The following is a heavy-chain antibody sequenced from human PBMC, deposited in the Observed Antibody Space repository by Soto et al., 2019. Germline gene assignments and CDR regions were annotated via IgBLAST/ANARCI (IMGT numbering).Heavy chain of an antibody. CDR2: IIPIFGTA. CDR3: ASHCGGDCYSRSPPYYYYGMDV. V-gene: IGHV1-69*13. CDR1: GYTFTSYG. D-gene: IGHD2-21*02. Sequence: SVKVSCKASGYTFTSYGISWVRQAPGQGLEWMGGIIPIFGTADYAQKFQGRVTITADESTSTAYMELSSLRSEDTAVYYCASHCGGDCYSRSPPYYYYGMDVWGQGTTVTVSS. J-gene: IGHJ6*01.